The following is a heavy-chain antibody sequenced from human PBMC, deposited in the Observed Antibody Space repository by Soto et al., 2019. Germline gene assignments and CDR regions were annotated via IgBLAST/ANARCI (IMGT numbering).Heavy chain of an antibody. CDR1: GLDFSGFS. CDR2: IGISSTIT. Sequence: EVQFLESGGGLVQPGGSLRLSCATSGLDFSGFSMNWVRQAPGKGLEWVSSIGISSTITYYADSVKGRFTISRDNSKNSVYLDMNSLSAEDTAVYYCARESEDLTSNFDYWGQGTLVTVSS. CDR3: ARESEDLTSNFDY. J-gene: IGHJ4*02. V-gene: IGHV3-21*02.